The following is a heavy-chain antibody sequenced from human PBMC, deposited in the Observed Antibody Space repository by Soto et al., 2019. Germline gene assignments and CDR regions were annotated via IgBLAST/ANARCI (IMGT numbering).Heavy chain of an antibody. CDR1: GGSISSYY. D-gene: IGHD6-6*01. Sequence: QVQLQESGPGLVKPSETLSLTCTVSGGSISSYYWSWIRQPPGKGLVWIGYIYYSGSTNYNPSLKSRVTISVDTSKNQFSLKLSSVTAADTAVYYCARDLVSEEYSSSSHWFDPWGQGTLVTVSS. CDR3: ARDLVSEEYSSSSHWFDP. V-gene: IGHV4-59*01. J-gene: IGHJ5*02. CDR2: IYYSGST.